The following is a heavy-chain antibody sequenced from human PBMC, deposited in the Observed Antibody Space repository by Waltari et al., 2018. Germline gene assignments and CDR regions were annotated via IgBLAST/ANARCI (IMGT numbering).Heavy chain of an antibody. CDR2: IRYDGSNK. CDR3: AKDTRPGGSYQDY. J-gene: IGHJ4*02. D-gene: IGHD1-26*01. V-gene: IGHV3-30*02. Sequence: QVQLVESGGGVVQPGGSLRLSCAASGFTFISYGMHWVRQAPGKGLEWVAFIRYDGSNKYYADSVKGRFTISRDNSKNTLYLQMNSLRAEDTAVYYCAKDTRPGGSYQDYWGQGTLVTVSS. CDR1: GFTFISYG.